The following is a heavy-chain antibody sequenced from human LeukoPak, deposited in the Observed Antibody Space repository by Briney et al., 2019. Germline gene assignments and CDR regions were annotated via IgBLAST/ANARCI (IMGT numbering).Heavy chain of an antibody. J-gene: IGHJ4*02. Sequence: SETLSLTCTVSGGSISSYYWSWIRQPPGKGLEWIGYIYHSGSTYYNPSLKSRVTISVDRSKNQFSLKLSSVTAADTAVYYCVLGTYYDSSGYFDYWGQGTLVTVSS. CDR3: VLGTYYDSSGYFDY. CDR1: GGSISSYY. D-gene: IGHD3-22*01. V-gene: IGHV4-59*04. CDR2: IYHSGST.